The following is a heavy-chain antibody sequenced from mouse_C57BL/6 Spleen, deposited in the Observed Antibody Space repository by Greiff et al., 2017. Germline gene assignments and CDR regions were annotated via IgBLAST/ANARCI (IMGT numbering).Heavy chain of an antibody. CDR3: TTRAYSNYDFDY. V-gene: IGHV14-4*01. J-gene: IGHJ2*01. CDR2: LDPENGDT. Sequence: VQLQQSGAELVRPGASVKLSCTASGYNIKDDYMHWVKQRPEQGLEWIGWLDPENGDTEYASKFQGKATITADTSSNTAYLQLNSLTSEDTAVYYCTTRAYSNYDFDYWGQGTTLTVSS. D-gene: IGHD2-5*01. CDR1: GYNIKDDY.